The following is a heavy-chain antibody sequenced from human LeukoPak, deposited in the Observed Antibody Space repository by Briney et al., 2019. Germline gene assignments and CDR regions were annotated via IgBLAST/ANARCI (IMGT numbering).Heavy chain of an antibody. CDR2: IIPILGIA. V-gene: IGHV1-69*04. CDR3: ARVLGYSYGPFDY. CDR1: GGTFSSYA. Sequence: SVKVSCKASGGTFSSYAISWVRQAPGQGLEWMGRIIPILGIANYAQKFQGRVTITADKSTSTAYMELSSLRSEDTAVYYCARVLGYSYGPFDYWGQGTLVTVSS. D-gene: IGHD5-18*01. J-gene: IGHJ4*02.